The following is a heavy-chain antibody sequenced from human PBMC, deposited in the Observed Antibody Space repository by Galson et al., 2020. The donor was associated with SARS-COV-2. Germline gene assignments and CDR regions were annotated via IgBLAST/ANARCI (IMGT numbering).Heavy chain of an antibody. V-gene: IGHV3-66*01. CDR3: ARGRRDYYYDSSGYYRGDYYGMDV. D-gene: IGHD3-22*01. CDR1: GFTVSSNY. J-gene: IGHJ6*02. CDR2: IYSGGST. Sequence: GGSLRLSCAASGFTVSSNYMSWVRQAPGKGLEWVSVIYSGGSTYYADSVKGRFTISRDNSKNTLYLQMNSLRAEDTAVYYCARGRRDYYYDSSGYYRGDYYGMDVWGQGTTVTVSS.